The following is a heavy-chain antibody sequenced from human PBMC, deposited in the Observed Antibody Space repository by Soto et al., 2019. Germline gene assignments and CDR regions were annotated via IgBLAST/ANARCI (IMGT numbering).Heavy chain of an antibody. CDR3: ARTFDTITYYFDY. CDR1: EFSFSSYA. D-gene: IGHD3-9*01. V-gene: IGHV3-30-3*01. Sequence: GGSLRLSCAASEFSFSSYAMHWIRQAPGKGLEWVAVISFDGNIIHYADSVKGRFTISRDNSKNTLYLQMHSLSGEDTAVYYCARTFDTITYYFDYWGQGTLVTVSS. CDR2: ISFDGNII. J-gene: IGHJ4*02.